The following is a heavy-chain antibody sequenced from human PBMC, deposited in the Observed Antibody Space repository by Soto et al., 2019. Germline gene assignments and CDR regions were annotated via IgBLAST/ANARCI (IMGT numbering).Heavy chain of an antibody. V-gene: IGHV1-8*01. CDR3: ARASYCGGDCYAYQDY. J-gene: IGHJ4*02. D-gene: IGHD2-21*01. CDR1: GYTFTSYD. CDR2: MNPNSGNT. Sequence: QVPLVQSGAEVKKPGASVKVSCKASGYTFTSYDINWVRQATGQGLEWMGWMNPNSGNTGYAQKFQGRVTMTRNTSISTAYMELSSLRSEDTAVHYTARASYCGGDCYAYQDYWGQGTLVTVCS.